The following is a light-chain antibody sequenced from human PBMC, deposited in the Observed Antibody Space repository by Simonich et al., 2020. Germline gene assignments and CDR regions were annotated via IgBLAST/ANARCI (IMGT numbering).Light chain of an antibody. CDR2: WAS. J-gene: IGKJ3*01. V-gene: IGKV4-1*01. CDR1: QSVLYSSNNKNY. Sequence: DIVMTQSPDSLAVSLGERATINCKSSQSVLYSSNNKNYLAWYQQTPGQPPKLLIYWASTRASGVPDRFSGSGSGTDFTLTISSLQAEDVAVYYCQQYYSTPFTFGPGTKVDIK. CDR3: QQYYSTPFT.